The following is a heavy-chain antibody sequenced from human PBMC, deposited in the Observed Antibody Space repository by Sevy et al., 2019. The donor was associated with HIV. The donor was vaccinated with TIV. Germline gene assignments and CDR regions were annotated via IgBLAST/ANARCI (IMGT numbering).Heavy chain of an antibody. Sequence: GGSLRLSCAASGFTFRTYAMTWVRQAPGKGLDWVSAISGSGAGTYYANSVKGRFTISRDNSKNTLYLQMNSLRAEDTAVYYCAKEGGGYNYDSSGLLDNWGQGTLVTVSS. CDR3: AKEGGGYNYDSSGLLDN. V-gene: IGHV3-23*01. J-gene: IGHJ4*02. CDR1: GFTFRTYA. CDR2: ISGSGAGT. D-gene: IGHD3-22*01.